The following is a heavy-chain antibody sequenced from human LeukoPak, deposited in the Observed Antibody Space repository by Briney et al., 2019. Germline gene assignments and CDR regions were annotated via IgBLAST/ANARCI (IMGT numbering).Heavy chain of an antibody. J-gene: IGHJ4*02. Sequence: ASVKVSCKASGGTFSSYAISWVRQAPGQGLEWMGGIIPIFGTANYAQKFQGRVTITADESTGTAYMELSSLRSEDTAVYYCTRGSALLALSFDYWGQGTLVTVSS. D-gene: IGHD2-15*01. CDR2: IIPIFGTA. V-gene: IGHV1-69*13. CDR1: GGTFSSYA. CDR3: TRGSALLALSFDY.